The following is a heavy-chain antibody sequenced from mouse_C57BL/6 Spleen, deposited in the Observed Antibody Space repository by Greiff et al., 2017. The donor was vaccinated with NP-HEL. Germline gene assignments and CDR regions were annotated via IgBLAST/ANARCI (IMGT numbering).Heavy chain of an antibody. Sequence: QVQLQQPGAELVKPGASVMLSCKASGYTFTSYWMHWVKQRPGRGPEWIGRIDPNRGGTKYNEKFKSKATLTVDKPSSTAYMQLSSLTSEDSAVYYCARSGDYDDYLDNWGQGTTLTVSS. V-gene: IGHV1-72*01. CDR1: GYTFTSYW. J-gene: IGHJ2*01. D-gene: IGHD2-4*01. CDR3: ARSGDYDDYLDN. CDR2: IDPNRGGT.